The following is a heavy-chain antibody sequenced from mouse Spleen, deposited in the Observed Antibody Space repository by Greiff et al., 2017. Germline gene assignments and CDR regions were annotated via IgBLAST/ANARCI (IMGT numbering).Heavy chain of an antibody. D-gene: IGHD2-14*01. J-gene: IGHJ3*01. V-gene: IGHV5-9-1*01. CDR2: ISSGGSYT. CDR1: GFTFSSYA. Sequence: EVMLVESGGGLVKPGGSLKLSCAASGFTFSSYAMSWVRQTPEKRLEWVATISSGGSYTYYPDSVKGRFTISRDNAKNTLYLQMSSLRSEDTAMYYCARRGYDGAWFAYWGQGTLVTVSA. CDR3: ARRGYDGAWFAY.